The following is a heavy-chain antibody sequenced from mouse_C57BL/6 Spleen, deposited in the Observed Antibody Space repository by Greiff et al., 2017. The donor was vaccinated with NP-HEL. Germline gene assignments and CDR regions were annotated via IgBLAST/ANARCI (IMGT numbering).Heavy chain of an antibody. D-gene: IGHD1-1*01. CDR1: GYTFTDYN. V-gene: IGHV1-22*01. J-gene: IGHJ1*03. CDR3: ARSRYYGSSYIHDWYFDV. Sequence: VQLQQSGPELVKPGASVKMSCKASGYTFTDYNMHWVKQSHGKSLEWIGYINPNNGGTSYNQKFKGKATLTVNKSSSTAYMELRSLTSEDSAVYYCARSRYYGSSYIHDWYFDVWGTGTTVTVSS. CDR2: INPNNGGT.